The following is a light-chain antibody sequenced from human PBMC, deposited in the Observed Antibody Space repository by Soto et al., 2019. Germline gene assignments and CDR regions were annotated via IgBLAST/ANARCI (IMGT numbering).Light chain of an antibody. CDR2: DAT. V-gene: IGKV1-5*01. Sequence: IQMTQSPSTLSASVGDRVTITCRASHNIERWMAWYQQKRGRAPSLLIFDATTLHSGVPSRFSGGGSGTEFTLTINGLQPDNCATYYCQQFAKSSTFGQGTTVEIK. CDR3: QQFAKSST. CDR1: HNIERW. J-gene: IGKJ1*01.